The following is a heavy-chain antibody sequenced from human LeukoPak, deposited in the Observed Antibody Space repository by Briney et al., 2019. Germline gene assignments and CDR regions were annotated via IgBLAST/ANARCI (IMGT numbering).Heavy chain of an antibody. Sequence: ASVKVSCKASGCTFTSYYMHWVRQAPGQGLEWMGIINPSGGSTSYAQKFQGRVTMTRDTSTSTVYMELSSLRSEDTAVYYCVRDSYHNDSSAYRFPNWFDPWGQGKLVTVSS. D-gene: IGHD3-22*01. J-gene: IGHJ5*02. V-gene: IGHV1-46*01. CDR3: VRDSYHNDSSAYRFPNWFDP. CDR1: GCTFTSYY. CDR2: INPSGGST.